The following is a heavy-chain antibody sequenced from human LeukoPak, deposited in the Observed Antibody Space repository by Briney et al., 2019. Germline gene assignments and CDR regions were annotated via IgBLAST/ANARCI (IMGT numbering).Heavy chain of an antibody. CDR3: ARDRRPGYSGYDLEIGPYYYYMDV. Sequence: ASVKVSCKVSGYTLTELSMHWVRQAPGKGLEWMGGFDPEDGETIYAQKFQGRVTMTEDTSTDTAYMELSSLRSEDTAVYYCARDRRPGYSGYDLEIGPYYYYMDVWGKGTTVTVSS. V-gene: IGHV1-24*01. J-gene: IGHJ6*03. D-gene: IGHD5-12*01. CDR1: GYTLTELS. CDR2: FDPEDGET.